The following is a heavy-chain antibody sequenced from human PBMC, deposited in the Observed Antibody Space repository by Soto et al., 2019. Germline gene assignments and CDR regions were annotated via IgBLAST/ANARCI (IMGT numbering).Heavy chain of an antibody. Sequence: EVQLLESGGGLVQPGGSLSLSGAASGFTFSSYAMSWVRQAPGKGLEWVSAFSGRGGSTYYADSVKGGFTISRDNSKNTLYLQMNSLRAEDTAVYYCAKDNYYGSGSYYNGNWFDPWGQGTLVTVSS. D-gene: IGHD3-10*01. J-gene: IGHJ5*02. CDR1: GFTFSSYA. V-gene: IGHV3-23*01. CDR3: AKDNYYGSGSYYNGNWFDP. CDR2: FSGRGGST.